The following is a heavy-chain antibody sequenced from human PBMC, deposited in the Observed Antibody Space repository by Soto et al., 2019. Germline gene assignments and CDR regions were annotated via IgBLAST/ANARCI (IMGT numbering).Heavy chain of an antibody. CDR2: INAGNGNT. Sequence: ASVKVSCKASGYTFTRYAIHWVRQAPGQRLEWMGWINAGNGNTKYSQKFQGRVTITRDTSARTAYMELSSLRSEDTAVYYCARHQGLDYYDSSGYFFFAFWGQGTLVTVSS. V-gene: IGHV1-3*01. J-gene: IGHJ4*02. CDR3: ARHQGLDYYDSSGYFFFAF. CDR1: GYTFTRYA. D-gene: IGHD3-22*01.